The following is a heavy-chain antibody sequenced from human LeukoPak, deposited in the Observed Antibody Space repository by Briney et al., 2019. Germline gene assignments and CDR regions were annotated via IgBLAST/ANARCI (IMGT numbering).Heavy chain of an antibody. V-gene: IGHV1-2*02. Sequence: ASVKVSCKASGYTFTGYYMHWVRQAPGQGLEWMGWINPNSGGTNYAQKFQGRVTMTRGTSISIAYMELSRLRSDDTAVYYCARDRTDGSGWYHYYHGMDVWGQGTTVTVSS. CDR3: ARDRTDGSGWYHYYHGMDV. D-gene: IGHD6-19*01. CDR2: INPNSGGT. J-gene: IGHJ6*02. CDR1: GYTFTGYY.